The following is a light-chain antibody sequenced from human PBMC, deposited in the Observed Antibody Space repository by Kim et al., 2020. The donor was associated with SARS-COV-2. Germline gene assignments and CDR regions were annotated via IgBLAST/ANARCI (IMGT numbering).Light chain of an antibody. CDR2: SND. J-gene: IGLJ3*02. CDR1: SSHIGNNP. CDR3: AVWDDSLNGRM. Sequence: QSVLVQPPSASGTPGQTVTISCSGISSHIGNNPISWYRQAPGAAPKLLIYSNDQRPSGVPARFSGSKSGASASLAISGLQAEDEADYHCAVWDDSLNGRMFGGGTQLTV. V-gene: IGLV1-44*01.